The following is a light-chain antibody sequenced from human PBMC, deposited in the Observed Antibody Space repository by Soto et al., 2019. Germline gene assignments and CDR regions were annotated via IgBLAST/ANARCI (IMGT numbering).Light chain of an antibody. V-gene: IGKV3-15*01. J-gene: IGKJ4*01. CDR3: QQYDKWPLT. CDR1: QSVGSD. CDR2: AAS. Sequence: ETVMAQSPATLSVSPGERVTLYCRASQSVGSDLAWYQQKAGQAPRLLFYAASTRATGVPARFSGTGSGTQFTLTISSLQSEDFGVYYCQQYDKWPLTFGGGTKVEIK.